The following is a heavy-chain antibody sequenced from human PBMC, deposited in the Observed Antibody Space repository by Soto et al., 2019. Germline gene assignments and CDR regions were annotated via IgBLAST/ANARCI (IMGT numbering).Heavy chain of an antibody. V-gene: IGHV1-18*01. CDR1: GYTFTSYG. CDR3: ARDRGYYGSGSKHYFDY. CDR2: ISAYNGNT. D-gene: IGHD3-10*01. J-gene: IGHJ4*02. Sequence: ASVKVSCKASGYTFTSYGISWVRQAPGQGLEWMGWISAYNGNTNYAQKLQGRVTMTTDTSTSTAYMELRSLRSDDTAVYYCARDRGYYGSGSKHYFDYWGQGTLVTVSS.